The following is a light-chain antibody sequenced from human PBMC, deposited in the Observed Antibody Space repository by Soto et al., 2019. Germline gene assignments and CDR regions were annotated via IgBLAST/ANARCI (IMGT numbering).Light chain of an antibody. V-gene: IGLV1-44*01. CDR1: TSNIGTNT. CDR3: AAWDDSLNGHVV. CDR2: NDN. J-gene: IGLJ2*01. Sequence: QSVLTQSPSASGTPGQRVSISCSGSTSNIGTNTVSWYQHVPGTAPKLLIYNDNQRPSGVPDRFSGSKSGTSGSLAISGLQSEDEGDYYCAAWDDSLNGHVVFGGGTKLTVL.